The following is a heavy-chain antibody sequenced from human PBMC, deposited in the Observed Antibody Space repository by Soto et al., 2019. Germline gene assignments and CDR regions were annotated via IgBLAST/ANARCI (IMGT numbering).Heavy chain of an antibody. Sequence: PSETLSLTCTVSGGSVSSGSYYWSWIRQPPGKGLGWIGYIYYSGSTNYNPSLKSRVTISLDTSKNQFSLKLSSVTAADTAVYYCARARYYDSGGYYFDYWGQGTLVTVSS. CDR3: ARARYYDSGGYYFDY. CDR2: IYYSGST. D-gene: IGHD3-22*01. CDR1: GGSVSSGSYY. J-gene: IGHJ4*02. V-gene: IGHV4-61*01.